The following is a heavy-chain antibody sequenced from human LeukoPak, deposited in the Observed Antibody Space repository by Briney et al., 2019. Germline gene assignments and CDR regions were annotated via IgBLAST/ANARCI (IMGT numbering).Heavy chain of an antibody. CDR1: GFTFSSYA. D-gene: IGHD2-15*01. J-gene: IGHJ4*02. Sequence: PGGSLRLSCAASGFTFSSYAMHWVRQAPGKGLEWVAVISYDGSNKYYAGSVKGRFTISRDNSKNTLYLQMNSLRAEDTAVYYCARDANWGQGTLVTVSS. CDR2: ISYDGSNK. V-gene: IGHV3-30-3*01. CDR3: ARDAN.